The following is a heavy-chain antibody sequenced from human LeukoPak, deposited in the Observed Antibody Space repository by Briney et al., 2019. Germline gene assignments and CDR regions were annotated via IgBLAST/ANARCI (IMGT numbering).Heavy chain of an antibody. J-gene: IGHJ4*02. CDR2: IRYDGSTK. V-gene: IGHV3-30*02. Sequence: GGSLRLSCAASGFTFSSYGMHWVRQAPGKGPECVAFIRYDGSTKNYADSVKGRFTISRDNSENTLYLQMNSLRPEDTAVYYCAKDYLVEAARVLSDYWGQGTLVTVSS. CDR3: AKDYLVEAARVLSDY. CDR1: GFTFSSYG. D-gene: IGHD2-15*01.